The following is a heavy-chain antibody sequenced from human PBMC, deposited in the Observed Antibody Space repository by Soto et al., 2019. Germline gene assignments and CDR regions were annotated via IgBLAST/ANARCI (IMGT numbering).Heavy chain of an antibody. CDR1: GFTFSSYA. V-gene: IGHV3-23*01. CDR3: AKWALAAAGKREYYFDY. Sequence: PGGSLRLSCAASGFTFSSYAMSWVRQAPGKGLEWVSAISGSGGSTYYADSVKGRFTISRDNSKNTLYLQMNSLRAEDTAVYYCAKWALAAAGKREYYFDYWGQGTLVTV. D-gene: IGHD6-13*01. J-gene: IGHJ4*02. CDR2: ISGSGGST.